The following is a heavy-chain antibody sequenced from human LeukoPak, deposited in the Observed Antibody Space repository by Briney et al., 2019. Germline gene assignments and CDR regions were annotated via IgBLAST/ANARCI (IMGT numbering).Heavy chain of an antibody. CDR1: GFTVSSNY. J-gene: IGHJ4*02. CDR2: IYSGGST. CDR3: ARDGNYYGSGSPHY. D-gene: IGHD3-10*01. Sequence: GGSLRLSCAASGFTVSSNYMSWVRQAPGVGLEWVSVIYSGGSTYYADSVKGRFTISRDNSKNTLYLQVNSLRADDTAVYYCARDGNYYGSGSPHYWGQGTLVTVSS. V-gene: IGHV3-53*05.